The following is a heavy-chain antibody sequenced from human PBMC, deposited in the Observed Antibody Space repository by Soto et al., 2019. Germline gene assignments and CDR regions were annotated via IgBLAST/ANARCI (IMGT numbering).Heavy chain of an antibody. J-gene: IGHJ6*02. Sequence: GESLKISCQAFEYSFRIYWISWVRQKPGGGLEWMGRVDPNDSFATYSPSFEGHVSISVDKSTNIVYLQWRSLRASDTATYYCARHQSGSGNSNFDFWGQGTTVTVSS. V-gene: IGHV5-10-1*01. CDR2: VDPNDSFA. D-gene: IGHD3-10*01. CDR1: EYSFRIYW. CDR3: ARHQSGSGNSNFDF.